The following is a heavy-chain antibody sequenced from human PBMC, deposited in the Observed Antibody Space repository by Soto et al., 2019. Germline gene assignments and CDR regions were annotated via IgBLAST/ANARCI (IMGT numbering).Heavy chain of an antibody. CDR2: INHSGST. J-gene: IGHJ6*02. CDR3: ARGIRKDIVVVVAAIPEYGMDV. D-gene: IGHD2-15*01. V-gene: IGHV4-34*01. Sequence: SETLSLTCAVYGGSFSGYYWSWIRQPPGKGLGWIGEINHSGSTNYNPSLKSRVTISVDTSKNQFSLKLSSVTAADTTVYYCARGIRKDIVVVVAAIPEYGMDVWGQGTTVTVSS. CDR1: GGSFSGYY.